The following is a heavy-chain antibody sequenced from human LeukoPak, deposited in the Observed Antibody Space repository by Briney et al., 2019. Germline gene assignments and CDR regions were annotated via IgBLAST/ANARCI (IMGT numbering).Heavy chain of an antibody. CDR3: ARGRGGGTIFGVATKKKMNWFDP. D-gene: IGHD3-3*01. Sequence: PSETLSLTCAVDGGSFSGYYWSWIRQPPGKGLEWIGEINHSGSTNYNPSLKSRVTISVDTSKNQFSLKLSSVTAADTAVYYCARGRGGGTIFGVATKKKMNWFDPWGQGTLVTVSS. CDR1: GGSFSGYY. V-gene: IGHV4-34*01. J-gene: IGHJ5*02. CDR2: INHSGST.